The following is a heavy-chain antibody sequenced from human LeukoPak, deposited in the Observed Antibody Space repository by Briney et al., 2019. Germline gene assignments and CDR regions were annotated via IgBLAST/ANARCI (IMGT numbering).Heavy chain of an antibody. J-gene: IGHJ3*01. V-gene: IGHV3-13*04. D-gene: IGHD2-8*01. CDR3: ARGVFIGFDV. Sequence: GGSLRLSCAASGLTFSTYDMHWVRQPTGKGLEWVSGIGKAGDTYYAGSVKGRFTISRENAKNSLYLQMNSLRTGDTAVYYCARGVFIGFDVWCHGTMVTVSS. CDR2: IGKAGDT. CDR1: GLTFSTYD.